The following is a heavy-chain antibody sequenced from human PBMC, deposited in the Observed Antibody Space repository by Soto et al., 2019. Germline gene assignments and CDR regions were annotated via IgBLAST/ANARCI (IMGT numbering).Heavy chain of an antibody. CDR3: SRGSGELDY. CDR1: GGSIRSSSYY. J-gene: IGHJ4*02. Sequence: SETLSLTCTVSGGSIRSSSYYWGWIRQPPGKGLEWIGSIYYSGSTYYNPSLKSRVTISVDTSKNQFSLKLSSVTAADTAVYYCSRGSGELDYWGQGTLVTVSS. CDR2: IYYSGST. V-gene: IGHV4-39*01. D-gene: IGHD3-16*01.